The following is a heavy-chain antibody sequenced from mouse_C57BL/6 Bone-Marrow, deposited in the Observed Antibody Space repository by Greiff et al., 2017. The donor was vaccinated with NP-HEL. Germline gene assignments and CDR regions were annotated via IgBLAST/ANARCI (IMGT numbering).Heavy chain of an antibody. CDR3: ASHYGSSYGYFDV. J-gene: IGHJ1*03. D-gene: IGHD1-1*01. CDR1: GYTFTSYW. CDR2: IYPSDSET. V-gene: IGHV1-61*01. Sequence: QVQLKQPGAELVRPGSSVKLSCKASGYTFTSYWMDWVKQRPGQGLEWIGNIYPSDSETHYNQKFKDKATLTVDKSSSTAYMQLSSLTSEDSAVYYCASHYGSSYGYFDVWGTGTTVTVSS.